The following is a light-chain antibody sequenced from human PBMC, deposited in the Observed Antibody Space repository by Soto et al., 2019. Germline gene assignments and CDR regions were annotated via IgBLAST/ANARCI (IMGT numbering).Light chain of an antibody. V-gene: IGLV2-14*01. CDR1: SKDVGGYNY. Sequence: QSVLTQPASVSGFPGQSITISCTGTSKDVGGYNYVSWYQKHPGKAPKLKIYDVNKRPSGVSNRFSGSKSGNPDSLTISGLQAEDEADYYCSSYPNPSPLYVFGTGTKVTVL. J-gene: IGLJ1*01. CDR2: DVN. CDR3: SSYPNPSPLYV.